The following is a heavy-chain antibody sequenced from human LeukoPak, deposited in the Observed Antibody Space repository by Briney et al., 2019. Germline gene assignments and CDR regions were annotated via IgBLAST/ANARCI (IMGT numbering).Heavy chain of an antibody. Sequence: VASVKVSCKASGYTFTNYYIHWVRPAPGQGLEWMGIINPSGGSTSYAQKFQDRVTVIRDTSTSTVYMQLSSLRSEDTAVYYCARAMAYFYGLWGQGTLVTVSS. CDR2: INPSGGST. V-gene: IGHV1-46*01. CDR1: GYTFTNYY. CDR3: ARAMAYFYGL. D-gene: IGHD3-10*01. J-gene: IGHJ4*02.